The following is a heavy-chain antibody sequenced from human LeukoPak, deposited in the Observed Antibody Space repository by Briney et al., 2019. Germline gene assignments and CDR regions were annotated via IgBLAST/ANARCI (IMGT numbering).Heavy chain of an antibody. CDR3: ARGESYQLLFRSPFLDV. D-gene: IGHD2-2*01. CDR2: IYHSGST. Sequence: PSQTLSLTCAVSGGSISSGGYSWSWIRQPPGKGLEWIGYIYHSGSTYYNPSLKSRVTISVDRSKNQFSLKLSSVTAADTAVYYCARGESYQLLFRSPFLDVWGQGTTVTVSS. CDR1: GGSISSGGYS. V-gene: IGHV4-30-2*01. J-gene: IGHJ6*02.